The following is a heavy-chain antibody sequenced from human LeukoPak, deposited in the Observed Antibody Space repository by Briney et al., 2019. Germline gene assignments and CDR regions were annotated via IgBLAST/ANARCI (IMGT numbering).Heavy chain of an antibody. CDR1: GFTVSSNS. D-gene: IGHD3-22*01. Sequence: GGSLRLSCAASGFTVSSNSMSWVRQAPGKGLEWVAVISYDGSNKYYADSVKGRFTISRDNSKNTLYLQMNSLRAEDTAVYYCAKDYYDSSGYCADWGQGTLVTVSS. V-gene: IGHV3-30*18. J-gene: IGHJ4*02. CDR3: AKDYYDSSGYCAD. CDR2: ISYDGSNK.